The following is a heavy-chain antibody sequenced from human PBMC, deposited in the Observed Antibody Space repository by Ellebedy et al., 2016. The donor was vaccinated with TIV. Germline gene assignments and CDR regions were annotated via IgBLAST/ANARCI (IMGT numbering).Heavy chain of an antibody. V-gene: IGHV4-59*01. D-gene: IGHD3-22*01. CDR3: ASGARPYYSSGYFAY. CDR1: RASMSGYF. Sequence: MPSETLSLTCTVSRASMSGYFWSWIRLAPGIGLEWIGDIYDSGSANYNPSLEGRVTMSVDTSKNQFSLRMNSVTSADTAVYYCASGARPYYSSGYFAYWGQGALVTVSS. J-gene: IGHJ4*02. CDR2: IYDSGSA.